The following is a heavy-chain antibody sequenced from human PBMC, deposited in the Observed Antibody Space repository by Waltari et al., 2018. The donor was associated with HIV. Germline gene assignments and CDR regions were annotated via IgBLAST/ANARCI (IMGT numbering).Heavy chain of an antibody. CDR2: ISVRGGST. Sequence: EVQLVASGGGLVQPGGSLRLSCAASGFTFHSYVITWVRQAPGKGLQWVSTISVRGGSTYYADSVKGRFTISRDNSKNSLYLQMNSLRAEDTAVYYCAKPYSESYYGTRYYFDYWGQGTLATVSS. CDR1: GFTFHSYV. CDR3: AKPYSESYYGTRYYFDY. J-gene: IGHJ4*02. V-gene: IGHV3-23*04. D-gene: IGHD1-26*01.